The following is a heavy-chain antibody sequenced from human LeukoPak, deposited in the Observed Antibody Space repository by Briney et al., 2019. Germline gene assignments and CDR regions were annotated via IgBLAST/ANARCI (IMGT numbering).Heavy chain of an antibody. CDR2: IKEDGGEK. Sequence: PGGSLRPSWTASGFHFSADDMHWVRQAPGKGLERVANIKEDGGEKYYVDSLKGRFTISRDNAKNSLYLQMNSLRAEDTALYYCARDDLRGDLDYWGQGTLVTVSS. CDR1: GFHFSADD. J-gene: IGHJ4*02. CDR3: ARDDLRGDLDY. D-gene: IGHD2-21*02. V-gene: IGHV3-7*01.